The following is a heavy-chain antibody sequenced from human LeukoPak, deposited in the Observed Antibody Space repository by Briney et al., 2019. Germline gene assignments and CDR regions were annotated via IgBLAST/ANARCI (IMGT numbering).Heavy chain of an antibody. D-gene: IGHD3-22*01. V-gene: IGHV4-38-2*02. Sequence: SETLSLTCTVSGYSTTSGYFWGWIRQRPGKGLEWIGSIHHSGSTYYNPSLKCRITISIDTSKNQFSLKLSSVTAADTAVYYCAREMDYYDSSGYDAFDIWGQGTMVTVS. CDR2: IHHSGST. J-gene: IGHJ3*02. CDR1: GYSTTSGYF. CDR3: AREMDYYDSSGYDAFDI.